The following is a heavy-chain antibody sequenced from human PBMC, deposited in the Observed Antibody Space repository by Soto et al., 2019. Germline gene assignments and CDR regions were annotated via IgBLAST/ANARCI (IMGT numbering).Heavy chain of an antibody. CDR3: AREELPSYYYGMDV. V-gene: IGHV5-51*01. D-gene: IGHD1-7*01. J-gene: IGHJ6*02. CDR2: IYPGDSDT. Sequence: PGESLKISCKGSGYSFTIYWIGWVRQMPGKGLEWMGIIYPGDSDTRYSPSFQGQVTMTRDTSISTAYMELSSLRSDDTAVYYCAREELPSYYYGMDVWGQGTTVTVSS. CDR1: GYSFTIYW.